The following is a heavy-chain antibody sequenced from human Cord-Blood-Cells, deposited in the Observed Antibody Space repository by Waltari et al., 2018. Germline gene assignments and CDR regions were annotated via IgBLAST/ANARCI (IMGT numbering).Heavy chain of an antibody. CDR2: FEPEDGET. V-gene: IGHV1-24*01. Sequence: QVQLVQSGAEVKKPGASVKVSCKVSGYTLTELSMHWVRQAPGQGLEWMGGFEPEDGETIYAQKFQGRVTMTEDTSTDTAYMELSSLRSEDTAVYYCATVGGYCSGGSCYRAFDIWGQGTMVTVSS. J-gene: IGHJ3*02. CDR1: GYTLTELS. CDR3: ATVGGYCSGGSCYRAFDI. D-gene: IGHD2-15*01.